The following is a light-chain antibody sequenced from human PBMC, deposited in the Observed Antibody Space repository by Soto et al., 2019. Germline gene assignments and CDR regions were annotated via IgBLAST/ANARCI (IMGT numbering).Light chain of an antibody. CDR1: QSISNW. CDR2: KAS. CDR3: QQYNSDPWS. V-gene: IGKV1-5*03. J-gene: IGKJ1*01. Sequence: DFQMTQSPSTLSASVGDRVTITCRASQSISNWLAWYQQKPGKAPKLLIYKASSLESGVPSRFSGSGSGKEFTLTISSLQPDDFATYYCQQYNSDPWSFGQGTKVEIK.